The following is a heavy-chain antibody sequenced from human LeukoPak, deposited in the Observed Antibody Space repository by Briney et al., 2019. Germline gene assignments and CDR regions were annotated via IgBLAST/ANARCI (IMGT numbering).Heavy chain of an antibody. CDR2: IYHSGST. D-gene: IGHD6-6*01. V-gene: IGHV4-38-2*02. Sequence: SETLSLTCTVSGYSISSGYYWGWIRQPPGKGLEWIGSIYHSGSTYYNPSLKSRVTISVGTSKNQFSLNLYSVTAADTAVYYCARRVGSSDCFDYWGQGTLVTVSS. CDR1: GYSISSGYY. J-gene: IGHJ4*02. CDR3: ARRVGSSDCFDY.